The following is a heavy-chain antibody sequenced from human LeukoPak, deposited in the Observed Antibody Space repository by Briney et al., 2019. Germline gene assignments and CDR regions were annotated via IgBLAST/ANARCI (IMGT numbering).Heavy chain of an antibody. Sequence: GGSLRLSCAASGFTFSNYAMTWVRQAPGKGLEWVANIKHDGSEKNYVDSVKGRFTISRDNAMNSLYLQMNSLRAEDTAVYYCATPLDYYDRSDSHQGGDWGQGTLVTVSS. D-gene: IGHD3-22*01. J-gene: IGHJ4*02. CDR2: IKHDGSEK. CDR3: ATPLDYYDRSDSHQGGD. V-gene: IGHV3-7*03. CDR1: GFTFSNYA.